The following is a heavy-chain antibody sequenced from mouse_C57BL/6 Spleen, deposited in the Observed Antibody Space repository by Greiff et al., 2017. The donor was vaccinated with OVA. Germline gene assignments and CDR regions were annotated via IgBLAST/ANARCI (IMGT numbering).Heavy chain of an antibody. Sequence: VKLMESGAELARPGASVKLSCKASGYTFTSYGISWVKQRTGQGLEWIGELYPRSGNTYYNEKFKGKATLTADKSSSTAYMELRSLTSEDSAVDFCARGRDSSGYDYAMDYWGQGTSVTVSS. D-gene: IGHD3-2*02. J-gene: IGHJ4*01. V-gene: IGHV1-81*01. CDR1: GYTFTSYG. CDR2: LYPRSGNT. CDR3: ARGRDSSGYDYAMDY.